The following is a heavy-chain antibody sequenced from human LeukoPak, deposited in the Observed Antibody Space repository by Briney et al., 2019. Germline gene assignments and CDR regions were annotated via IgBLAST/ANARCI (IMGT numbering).Heavy chain of an antibody. D-gene: IGHD3-22*01. Sequence: SVKVSCKASGGTFSSYAISWVRQAPGQGLEWMGRIIPILGIANYAQKFQGRVTITADKSTSTAYMELSSLRSEDTAVYYCARERDYYDSSGYSGDAFDIWGQGTMVTVSS. CDR2: IIPILGIA. CDR3: ARERDYYDSSGYSGDAFDI. J-gene: IGHJ3*02. V-gene: IGHV1-69*04. CDR1: GGTFSSYA.